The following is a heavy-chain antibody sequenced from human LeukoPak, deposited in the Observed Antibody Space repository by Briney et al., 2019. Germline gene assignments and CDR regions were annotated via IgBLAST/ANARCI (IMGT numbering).Heavy chain of an antibody. Sequence: GGSLRLSCAASSGLMFSSHGMHLVRQAPGKGLEWVAVIWYDGSNEYYADSVKGRFTISRDNSKNTLYLQMNSLRAEDTAVYYCASWLVVRGVPYGMDVWGQGTTVTVSS. V-gene: IGHV3-33*01. CDR1: GLMFSSHG. J-gene: IGHJ6*02. CDR3: ASWLVVRGVPYGMDV. D-gene: IGHD3-10*01. CDR2: IWYDGSNE.